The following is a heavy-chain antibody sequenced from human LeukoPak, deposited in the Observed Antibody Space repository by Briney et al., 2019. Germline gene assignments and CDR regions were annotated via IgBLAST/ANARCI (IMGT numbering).Heavy chain of an antibody. CDR2: INTDGSST. J-gene: IGHJ4*02. D-gene: IGHD5-18*01. CDR3: ATGSGLWSPDY. V-gene: IGHV3-74*01. Sequence: QSGGSLRLSCAASGFTFSSYWMHWVRQAPGKGLVWVSRINTDGSSTSYADFVKGRFTISRDNAKNRLYVQMNSLRAEDTAVYYCATGSGLWSPDYWGQGTLVTVSS. CDR1: GFTFSSYW.